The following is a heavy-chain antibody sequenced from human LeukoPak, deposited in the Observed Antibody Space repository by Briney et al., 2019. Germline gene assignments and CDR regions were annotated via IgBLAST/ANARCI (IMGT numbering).Heavy chain of an antibody. V-gene: IGHV4-61*05. CDR2: IYTSGST. CDR3: ASGPWFDP. Sequence: PSETLSLTCTVSGGSISSSSYYWSWIRQPPGKGLEWIGYIYTSGSTNYNPSLKSRVTISVDTSKNQFSLKLSSVTAADTAVYYCASGPWFDPWGQGTLVTVSS. J-gene: IGHJ5*02. CDR1: GGSISSSSYY.